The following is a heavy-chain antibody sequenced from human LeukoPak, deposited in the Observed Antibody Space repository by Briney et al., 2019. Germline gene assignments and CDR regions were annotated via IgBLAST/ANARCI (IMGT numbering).Heavy chain of an antibody. CDR3: AKPGYYDYVWGSYSDGYYFDY. D-gene: IGHD3-16*01. CDR1: GFTFSSYA. CDR2: IRYDGSNK. J-gene: IGHJ4*02. V-gene: IGHV3-30*02. Sequence: GGSLRLSCAASGFTFSSYAMHWVRQAPGKGLEWVAFIRYDGSNKYYADSVKGRFTISRDNSKNTLYLQMNSLRAEDTAVYYCAKPGYYDYVWGSYSDGYYFDYWGQGTLVTVSS.